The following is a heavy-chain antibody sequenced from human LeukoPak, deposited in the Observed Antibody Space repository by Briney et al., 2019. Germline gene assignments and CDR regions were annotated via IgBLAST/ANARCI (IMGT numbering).Heavy chain of an antibody. CDR3: ARRSGPFGVVIKRSSHGPIGY. Sequence: SETLSLTCAVYGGSFSGYYWSWIRQPPGKGLEWIGEINHSGSTNYNPSLKSRVTISVYTSKNQFSLKLSSVTAADTAVYYCARRSGPFGVVIKRSSHGPIGYWGQGTLVTVSS. CDR1: GGSFSGYY. D-gene: IGHD3-3*01. V-gene: IGHV4-34*01. CDR2: INHSGST. J-gene: IGHJ4*02.